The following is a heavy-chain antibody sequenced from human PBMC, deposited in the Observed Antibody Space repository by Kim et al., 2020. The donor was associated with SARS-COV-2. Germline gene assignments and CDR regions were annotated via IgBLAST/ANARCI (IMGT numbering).Heavy chain of an antibody. V-gene: IGHV4-4*02. CDR1: GGSISSSNW. Sequence: SETLSLTCAVSGGSISSSNWWSWVRQPRGKGLEWIGEIYHSGSTNYNPSLKSLVTIAVDKSKNQFSLKLSSVTAADTAVYYCARKGGGCYGSGSDYGMDVWGAGNTVTVSA. D-gene: IGHD3-10*01. CDR3: ARKGGGCYGSGSDYGMDV. CDR2: IYHSGST. J-gene: IGHJ6*01.